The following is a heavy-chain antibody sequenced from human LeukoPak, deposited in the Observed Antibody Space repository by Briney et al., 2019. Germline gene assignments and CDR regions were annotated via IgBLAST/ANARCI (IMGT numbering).Heavy chain of an antibody. CDR1: GFTFSNHW. J-gene: IGHJ4*02. CDR2: IKEGGSEK. CDR3: ARDRIGGEEY. D-gene: IGHD3-16*01. Sequence: GGSLRLSCAASGFTFSNHWMNWVRQAPGKVLEWVANIKEGGSEKDYVDSVKGRFNISRDNAKNSLYLQMSSLRAEDTAVYFCARDRIGGEEYWGQGTLVTVSS. V-gene: IGHV3-7*01.